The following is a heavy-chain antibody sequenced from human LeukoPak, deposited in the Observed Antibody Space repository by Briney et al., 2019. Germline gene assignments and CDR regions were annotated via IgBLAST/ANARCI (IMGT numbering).Heavy chain of an antibody. CDR2: IYTSWST. V-gene: IGHV4-4*07. CDR3: ARENSGSYREFDY. D-gene: IGHD1-26*01. J-gene: IGHJ4*02. Sequence: SETLSLTCIVSGGSISSYYWSWIRQPAGKGLEWIGRIYTSWSTNYNASLRSRVSMSVDTSKNQFSLKLSSVTAADTAVFYCARENSGSYREFDYWGQGTLVTVSS. CDR1: GGSISSYY.